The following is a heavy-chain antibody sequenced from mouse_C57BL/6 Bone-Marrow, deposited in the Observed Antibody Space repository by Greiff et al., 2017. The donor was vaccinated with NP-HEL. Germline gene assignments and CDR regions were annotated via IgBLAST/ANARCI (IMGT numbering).Heavy chain of an antibody. J-gene: IGHJ2*01. D-gene: IGHD5-1*01. V-gene: IGHV1-47*01. Sequence: QVQLKESGAELVKPGASVKMSCKASGYTFTTYSIEWVKQNHGKSLEWIGNFHPYNDDTEYNEKFKNKATLTVEKSSSTVYLALSRLTSDDSSVYSFAKGGTYWYNFDYWGQGTTLTVSS. CDR3: AKGGTYWYNFDY. CDR2: FHPYNDDT. CDR1: GYTFTTYS.